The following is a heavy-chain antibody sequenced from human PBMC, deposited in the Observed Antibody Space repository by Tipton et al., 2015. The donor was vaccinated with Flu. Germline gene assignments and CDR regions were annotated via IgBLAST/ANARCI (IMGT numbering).Heavy chain of an antibody. Sequence: QVQLVQSGAEVKKPGSSVKVSCKASGGTFDTYSITWVRQAPGQGLEWMGGINPVFGAPNYAQKFQGRVTITADKSTSTAYMELSSLRSEDTAVYYCARDVGHCSGGSCPDYYYFYYMDVWGKGTTVTVSS. V-gene: IGHV1-69*06. J-gene: IGHJ6*03. D-gene: IGHD2-15*01. CDR3: ARDVGHCSGGSCPDYYYFYYMDV. CDR1: GGTFDTYS. CDR2: INPVFGAP.